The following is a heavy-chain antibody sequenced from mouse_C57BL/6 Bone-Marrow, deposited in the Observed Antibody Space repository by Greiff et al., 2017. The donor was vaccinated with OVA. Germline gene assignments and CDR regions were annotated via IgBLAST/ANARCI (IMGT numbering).Heavy chain of an antibody. CDR1: GYTFTSYW. V-gene: IGHV1-69*01. Sequence: QVQLQQPGAELVKPGASVKMSCKASGYTFTSYWMHWVKQRPGQGLEWIGVIDPSDSYTNYNQKFKGKSTLTVDKSSSTAYMQLSSLTSADSAVYYCARNYCYFDVWGTGTTVTVSS. CDR2: IDPSDSYT. CDR3: ARNYCYFDV. J-gene: IGHJ1*03.